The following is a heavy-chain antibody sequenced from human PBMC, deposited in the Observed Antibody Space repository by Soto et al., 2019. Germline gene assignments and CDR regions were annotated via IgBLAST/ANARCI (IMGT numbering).Heavy chain of an antibody. D-gene: IGHD2-2*01. V-gene: IGHV4-39*01. CDR2: IYYSGPT. J-gene: IGHJ2*01. CDR3: ARRSTEVANYWHFDI. CDR1: GGSVASGRSY. Sequence: QLQLQESGPGLVKPSETLSLTCAVSGGSVASGRSYWGWIRQSPGKGLEWLGTIYYSGPTFYKPSLNRGVTISVETSNKQCSRKLTLVTAADTAFYFCARRSTEVANYWHFDIWGRGTLVTVSS.